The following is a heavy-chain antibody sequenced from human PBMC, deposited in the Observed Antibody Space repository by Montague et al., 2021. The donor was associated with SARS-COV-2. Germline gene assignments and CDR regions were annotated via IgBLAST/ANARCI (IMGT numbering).Heavy chain of an antibody. CDR1: GGSISSSSYY. D-gene: IGHD3-9*01. CDR2: IYYSGRT. V-gene: IGHV4-39*01. Sequence: SETLSLTCTVSGGSISSSSYYWGWIRQPPGKGLERIGSIYYSGRTYYNPSLKSRVTISVDTSKNQFSLKLSSVTAADTAVYYCARAFTDWLRYYGMDVWGQGTTVTVSS. CDR3: ARAFTDWLRYYGMDV. J-gene: IGHJ6*02.